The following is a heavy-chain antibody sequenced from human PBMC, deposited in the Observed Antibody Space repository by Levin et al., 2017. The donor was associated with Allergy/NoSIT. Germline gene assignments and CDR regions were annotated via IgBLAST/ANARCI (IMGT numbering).Heavy chain of an antibody. CDR3: AKVRAGTVAFDF. CDR1: GYTFTGYI. V-gene: IGHV1-2*02. Sequence: ASVKVSCKASGYTFTGYIMHWVRQAPGQGLEWMGWINPNNGDTNYAQKFQGRVTMTRDTSISTAYMELNSLRSDDTAVYYCAKVRAGTVAFDFWGQGTLVTASS. CDR2: INPNNGDT. D-gene: IGHD3-10*01. J-gene: IGHJ4*02.